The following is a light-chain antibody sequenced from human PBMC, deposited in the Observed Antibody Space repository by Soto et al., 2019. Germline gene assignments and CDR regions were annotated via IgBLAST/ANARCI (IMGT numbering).Light chain of an antibody. Sequence: QSALTQPASVSESPGQSITISCIGTSSDVGTYDLVSWYQQHPGKAPKVIISKVTSRPSGVSTRFSGSKSGNTASLTISGLQTEDEAYYYCSSYTSSTTWLFGGGTKLTVL. V-gene: IGLV2-14*01. J-gene: IGLJ3*02. CDR3: SSYTSSTTWL. CDR1: SSDVGTYDL. CDR2: KVT.